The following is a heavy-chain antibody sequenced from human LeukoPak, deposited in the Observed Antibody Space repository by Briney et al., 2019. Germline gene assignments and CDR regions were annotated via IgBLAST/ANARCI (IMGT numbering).Heavy chain of an antibody. CDR3: ARDRIAAAGFDAFDI. V-gene: IGHV1-2*02. CDR1: GYTFTGYY. D-gene: IGHD6-13*01. CDR2: INPNSGGT. Sequence: GASVKVSCKASGYTFTGYYMHWVRQAPGQGLEWMGWINPNSGGTNYAQKFQGRVTMTRDTSISTAYMELSSLRSEDTAVYYCARDRIAAAGFDAFDIWGQGTMVTVSS. J-gene: IGHJ3*02.